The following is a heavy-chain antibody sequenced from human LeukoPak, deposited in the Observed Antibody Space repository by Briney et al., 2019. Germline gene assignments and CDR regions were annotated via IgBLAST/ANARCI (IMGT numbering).Heavy chain of an antibody. CDR2: IYTSGNT. Sequence: PSATLSLTCTVSGGSISSYYWSWIRQPPGKGLEWIGNIYTSGNTNYNPSLKSRVAISVDTSKNQFSLKLNSVTAADTAVYYCARPYSSGWSGAFDIWGQGTMVTVSS. CDR3: ARPYSSGWSGAFDI. V-gene: IGHV4-4*09. D-gene: IGHD6-19*01. J-gene: IGHJ3*02. CDR1: GGSISSYY.